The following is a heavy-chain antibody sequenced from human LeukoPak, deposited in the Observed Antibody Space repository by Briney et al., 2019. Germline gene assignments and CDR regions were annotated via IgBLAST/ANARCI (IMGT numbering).Heavy chain of an antibody. CDR3: ARVGGSTSVYYYYGMDV. CDR2: INPNSGGT. V-gene: IGHV1-2*02. D-gene: IGHD2-2*01. Sequence: ASVKVSCKASGYTSTGYYMHWVRQAPGQGLEWMGWINPNSGGTNYAQKFQGRVTMTRDTSISTAYMELSRLRSDDTAVYYCARVGGSTSVYYYYGMDVWGQGTTVTVSS. CDR1: GYTSTGYY. J-gene: IGHJ6*02.